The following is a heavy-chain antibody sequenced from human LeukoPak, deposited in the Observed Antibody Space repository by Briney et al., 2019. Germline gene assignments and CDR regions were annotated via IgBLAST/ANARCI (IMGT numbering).Heavy chain of an antibody. D-gene: IGHD3-22*01. CDR3: ARDSSPWMIDE. J-gene: IGHJ4*02. CDR1: GFIFNNYW. CDR2: IERDGSDK. V-gene: IGHV3-7*01. Sequence: PGGSLRLSCATSGFIFNNYWMSWVRQAPGKGLEWVANIERDGSDKYYVDSVKGRFTISRDNARNSVYLQMNSLRVEDTAVYYCARDSSPWMIDEWGQGTLLTVSS.